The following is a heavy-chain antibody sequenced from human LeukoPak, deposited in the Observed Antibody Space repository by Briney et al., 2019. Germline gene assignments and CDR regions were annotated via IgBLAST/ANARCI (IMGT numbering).Heavy chain of an antibody. D-gene: IGHD1-26*01. CDR1: GFTFSSYG. V-gene: IGHV3-30*02. CDR3: AKDLASSFIFDY. CDR2: IRYDGSNK. Sequence: PGGSLRLSCAASGFTFSSYGMHWVRQAPGKGLEWVAFIRYDGSNKYYADSVEGRFTISRDNSKNTLYLQMNSLRAEDTAVYYCAKDLASSFIFDYWGQGTLVTVSS. J-gene: IGHJ4*02.